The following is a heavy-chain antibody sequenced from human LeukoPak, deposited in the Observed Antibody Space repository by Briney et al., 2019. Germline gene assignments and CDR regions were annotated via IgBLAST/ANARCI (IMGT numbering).Heavy chain of an antibody. V-gene: IGHV4-38-2*02. CDR1: GYAISSGYF. J-gene: IGHJ5*01. CDR3: ARGLSYGDYPLDS. D-gene: IGHD4-17*01. Sequence: SETLSLTCTVSGYAISSGYFWGWIRQPPGKGLEWIGSIYHTGSTYYNPSLKSRVSISVDTSKNQFSLKLISVTAADTAVYYCARGLSYGDYPLDSWGQGSLVIVSS. CDR2: IYHTGST.